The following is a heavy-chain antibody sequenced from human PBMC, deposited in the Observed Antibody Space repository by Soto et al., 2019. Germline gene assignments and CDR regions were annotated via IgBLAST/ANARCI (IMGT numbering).Heavy chain of an antibody. D-gene: IGHD2-15*01. V-gene: IGHV4-61*01. J-gene: IGHJ4*02. CDR2: IYYSGST. CDR1: GGSVSSGSYY. Sequence: SETLSLTCTVSGGSVSSGSYYWSWIRQPPGKGLEWIGYIYYSGSTNYNPSLKSRVTISVDTSKNQFSLKLSSVTAADTAVYYCARDSPVVAATFCYWGQGTLVTVSS. CDR3: ARDSPVVAATFCY.